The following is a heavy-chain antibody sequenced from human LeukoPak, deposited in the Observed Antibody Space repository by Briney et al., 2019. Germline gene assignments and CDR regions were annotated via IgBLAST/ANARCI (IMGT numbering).Heavy chain of an antibody. D-gene: IGHD3-22*01. V-gene: IGHV3-30*04. J-gene: IGHJ4*02. CDR1: GFTFSNFA. CDR2: VSGDGTTK. CDR3: AKEEGIDGSGYYYVLGY. Sequence: GGSLRLSCAASGFTFSNFAVHWVRQAPDKGLEWVAVVSGDGTTKRYADSVKGRFTTSRDNSKNTLFLQMNSLRVEDTAVYYCAKEEGIDGSGYYYVLGYWGQGALVTVSS.